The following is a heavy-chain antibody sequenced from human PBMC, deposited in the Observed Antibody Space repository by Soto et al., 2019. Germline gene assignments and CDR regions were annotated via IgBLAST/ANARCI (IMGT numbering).Heavy chain of an antibody. D-gene: IGHD3-9*01. J-gene: IGHJ4*02. Sequence: QVQLVQSGAEVKKHGASVKVSCKASGYTFTGYYLHWVRQAPGQGLEWMGWINPNSGGTNYAQKFQGSVTMTRDTSISTAYMEMSRLRSDDTAVYYCARYYDILTGYPPLAYFDYWGQGTLVTVSS. CDR3: ARYYDILTGYPPLAYFDY. CDR2: INPNSGGT. CDR1: GYTFTGYY. V-gene: IGHV1-2*02.